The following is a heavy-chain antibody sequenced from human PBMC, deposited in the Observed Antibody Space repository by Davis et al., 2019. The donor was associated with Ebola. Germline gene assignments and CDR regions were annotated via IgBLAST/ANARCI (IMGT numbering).Heavy chain of an antibody. CDR3: ARARGIADY. V-gene: IGHV3-7*01. Sequence: GESLKISCAISWFTVSSNYMTWVRQAPGKGLEWVANIKQDGSEKYYVDSVKGRFTISRDNAKNSLYLQMNSLRAEDTAVYYCARARGIADYWGQGTLVTVSS. J-gene: IGHJ4*02. CDR1: WFTVSSNY. D-gene: IGHD2-21*01. CDR2: IKQDGSEK.